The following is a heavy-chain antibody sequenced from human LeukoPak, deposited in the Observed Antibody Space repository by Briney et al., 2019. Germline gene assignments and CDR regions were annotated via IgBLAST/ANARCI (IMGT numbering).Heavy chain of an antibody. J-gene: IGHJ6*02. CDR2: IIPIFGTA. D-gene: IGHD3-10*01. CDR3: ARTMVRGVIPYYYYGMDV. CDR1: GGTFSSYA. V-gene: IGHV1-69*13. Sequence: SVKVSCKASGGTFSSYAISWVRQAPGQGLEWMGGIIPIFGTANYAQKSQGRVTITADESTSTAYMELSSLRSEDTAVYYCARTMVRGVIPYYYYGMDVWGQGTTVTVSS.